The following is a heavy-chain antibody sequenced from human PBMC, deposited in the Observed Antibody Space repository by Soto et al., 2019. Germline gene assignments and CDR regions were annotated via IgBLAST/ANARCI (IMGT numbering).Heavy chain of an antibody. CDR3: TRGPPGGYGMDV. J-gene: IGHJ6*02. CDR2: IKEDGSER. Sequence: GGSLRLSCAASGFTFSTYSMNWVRQAPGMGLEWVANIKEDGSERYYVDSVKGRFTISRDNAKNSLYLQMEGLRVEDTAVYYCTRGPPGGYGMDVWGQGTTVTVSS. D-gene: IGHD3-16*01. CDR1: GFTFSTYS. V-gene: IGHV3-7*03.